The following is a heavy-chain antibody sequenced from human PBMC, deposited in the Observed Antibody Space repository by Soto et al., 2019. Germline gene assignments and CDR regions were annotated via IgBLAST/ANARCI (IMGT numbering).Heavy chain of an antibody. Sequence: ASVKVSCKASRYIFTNYAIHWVRQAPGHSLEWLGWIDTGNGNTRYSQRFQGRVTITRDTFANTAVMELNNLRSEDTAVYYCARDAKCTPRAVEADYDDY. CDR3: ARDAKCTPRAVEADYDDY. J-gene: IGHJ4*03. V-gene: IGHV1-3*04. D-gene: IGHD4-17*01. CDR2: IDTGNGNT. CDR1: RYIFTNYA.